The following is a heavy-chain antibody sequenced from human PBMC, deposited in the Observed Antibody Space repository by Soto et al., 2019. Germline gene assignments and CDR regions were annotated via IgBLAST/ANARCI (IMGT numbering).Heavy chain of an antibody. V-gene: IGHV3-11*06. CDR2: ISSTGSYA. CDR1: GFTFRDYY. CDR3: ARDSSITPRPLDY. J-gene: IGHJ4*02. Sequence: GGSLRLSCAASGFTFRDYYMSWIRQAPGKGLEWVSYISSTGSYAKYADSVKGRFTISRDNAKNSLYLQMNSLRAEDTAVYYCARDSSITPRPLDYWGQGTPGTVPQ. D-gene: IGHD6-6*01.